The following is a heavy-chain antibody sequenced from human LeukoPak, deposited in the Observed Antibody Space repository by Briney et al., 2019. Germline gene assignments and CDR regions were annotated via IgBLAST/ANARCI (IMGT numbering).Heavy chain of an antibody. V-gene: IGHV1-3*01. CDR3: ATQAQILDAFAI. J-gene: IGHJ3*02. CDR1: GYTFTSYA. CDR2: INAGNGNT. Sequence: ASVKVSCKASGYTFTSYAMHWVRQAPGQRLEWMGWINAGNGNTKYSQKFQGRVTITRDTSASTAYMELSSLRSEDTAVYYCATQAQILDAFAIWGQGTMVTVSS.